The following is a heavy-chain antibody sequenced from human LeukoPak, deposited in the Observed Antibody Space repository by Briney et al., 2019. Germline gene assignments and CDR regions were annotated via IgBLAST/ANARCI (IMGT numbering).Heavy chain of an antibody. V-gene: IGHV3-53*01. Sequence: PGGSLRPSCAASGFTVSSNYMSWVRQAPGKGLEWVSVIYSGGSTYYADSVKGRFTISRDNSKNTLYLQMNSLRAEDTAVYYCARLLWFGELLPYFDYWGQGTLVTVSS. CDR3: ARLLWFGELLPYFDY. J-gene: IGHJ4*02. D-gene: IGHD3-10*01. CDR1: GFTVSSNY. CDR2: IYSGGST.